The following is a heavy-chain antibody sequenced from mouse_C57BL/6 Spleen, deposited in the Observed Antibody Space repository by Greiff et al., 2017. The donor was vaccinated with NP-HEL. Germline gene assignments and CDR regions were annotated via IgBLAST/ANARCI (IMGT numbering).Heavy chain of an antibody. D-gene: IGHD2-4*01. J-gene: IGHJ4*01. Sequence: QVQLQQPGAELVRPGTSVKLSCKASGYTFTSYWMHWVKQRPGQGLEWIGVIDPSDSYTNYNQKFKGKATLTVDTSSSTAYMQLSSLTSEDSAVYYCARWGMITRAMDYWGQGTSVTVSS. CDR1: GYTFTSYW. CDR3: ARWGMITRAMDY. CDR2: IDPSDSYT. V-gene: IGHV1-59*01.